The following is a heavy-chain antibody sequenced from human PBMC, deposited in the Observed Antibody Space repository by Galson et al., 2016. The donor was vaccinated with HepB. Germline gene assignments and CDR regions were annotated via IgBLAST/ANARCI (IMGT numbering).Heavy chain of an antibody. CDR2: INHSGSA. CDR1: GGSFSDYY. CDR3: ARGYGDYTVQPWFDP. Sequence: SETLSLTCAVYGGSFSDYYWSWIRQSPGKGLGWIGEINHSGSANYNPSLKSRVTISVDRPKNQFSLRLNSVTAAATAVYYCARGYGDYTVQPWFDPWGQGTLVTVSS. J-gene: IGHJ5*02. V-gene: IGHV4-34*01. D-gene: IGHD4-17*01.